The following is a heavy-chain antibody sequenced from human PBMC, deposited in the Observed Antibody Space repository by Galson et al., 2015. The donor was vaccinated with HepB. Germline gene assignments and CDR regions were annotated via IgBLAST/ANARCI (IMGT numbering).Heavy chain of an antibody. J-gene: IGHJ4*02. CDR1: GFTFNNYA. D-gene: IGHD3-22*01. CDR2: ISYDGRNK. V-gene: IGHV3-30*04. Sequence: SLRLSCAASGFTFNNYALHWVRQAPGKGLEWVALISYDGRNKYYADSVKGRFTISRDNSKNTLYLQMNSLRSEDTAVFYCARDGPSYYNDTSGYYVGYWGQGTLVHVSS. CDR3: ARDGPSYYNDTSGYYVGY.